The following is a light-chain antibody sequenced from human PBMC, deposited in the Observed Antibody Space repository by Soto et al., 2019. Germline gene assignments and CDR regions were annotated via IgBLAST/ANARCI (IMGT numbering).Light chain of an antibody. CDR2: GAS. V-gene: IGKV3-15*01. J-gene: IGKJ1*01. Sequence: ENVLTQSPGTLSLSPGERAILSCRASQSVGTYLAWYQQKPGQSPRLLIYGASTGATGIPAKFSGSGSGTEFTLTISSLQSEDSAIYYCQQYNTWTWTFGQGTKVDIK. CDR1: QSVGTY. CDR3: QQYNTWTWT.